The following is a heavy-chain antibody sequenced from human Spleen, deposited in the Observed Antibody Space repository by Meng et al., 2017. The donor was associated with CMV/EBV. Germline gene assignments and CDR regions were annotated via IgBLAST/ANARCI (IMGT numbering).Heavy chain of an antibody. Sequence: GESLKISCAVSGFTIDDYGMSWVRQAPGKGLEWVSGINWNGERTGYADSVKGRFTISRDNARNSLYLQMNSLRVEDTAVYFCAKDAARQYYDSSGYYFDYWGLGTLVTVSS. V-gene: IGHV3-20*04. J-gene: IGHJ4*02. CDR2: INWNGERT. D-gene: IGHD3-22*01. CDR1: GFTIDDYG. CDR3: AKDAARQYYDSSGYYFDY.